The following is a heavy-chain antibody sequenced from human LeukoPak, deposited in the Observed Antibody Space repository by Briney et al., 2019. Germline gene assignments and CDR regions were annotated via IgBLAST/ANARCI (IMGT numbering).Heavy chain of an antibody. CDR2: IYPGDSDT. CDR1: GYSFTSYW. J-gene: IGHJ4*02. D-gene: IGHD5-18*01. V-gene: IGHV5-51*01. Sequence: GESLKISGKGSGYSFTSYWIGWVRQMPGKGLEWMGIIYPGDSDTRYSPSFQGQVTISADKSISTAYLQWSSLKASGTAMYYCACSTGVQLWLPLFDYWGQGTLVTVSS. CDR3: ACSTGVQLWLPLFDY.